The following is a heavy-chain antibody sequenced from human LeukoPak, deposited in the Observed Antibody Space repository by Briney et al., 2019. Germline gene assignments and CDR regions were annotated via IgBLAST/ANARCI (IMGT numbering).Heavy chain of an antibody. CDR3: ARVIKYYYDTTHYYDWFDP. D-gene: IGHD3-22*01. CDR2: IFYNGTT. CDR1: GGSISSNSYY. V-gene: IGHV4-39*07. J-gene: IGHJ5*02. Sequence: SETLSLTCTVSGGSISSNSYYWGWIRQPPGKAMEWIGSIFYNGTTKYNPSLKSRVTISIDTSKSQFSLRLSSVTAADMAIYYCARVIKYYYDTTHYYDWFDPWGQGTLVTVSS.